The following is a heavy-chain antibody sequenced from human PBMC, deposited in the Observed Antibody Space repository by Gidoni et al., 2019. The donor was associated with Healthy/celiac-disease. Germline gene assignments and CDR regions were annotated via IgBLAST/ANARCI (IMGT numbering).Heavy chain of an antibody. CDR2: IYPGDSDT. CDR3: ARLDARNTLSVAGIDY. CDR1: GYSFTSYW. J-gene: IGHJ4*02. D-gene: IGHD1-1*01. Sequence: EVQLVQSGAEVKKPGEALKISCKGSGYSFTSYWIGWVRQMPGKGLEWMGIIYPGDSDTRYSPSFQGQVTISADKSISTAYLQWSCLKASDTAMYYCARLDARNTLSVAGIDYWGQGTLVTVSS. V-gene: IGHV5-51*01.